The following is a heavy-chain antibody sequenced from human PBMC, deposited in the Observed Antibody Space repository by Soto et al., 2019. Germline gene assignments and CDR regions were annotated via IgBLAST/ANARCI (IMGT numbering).Heavy chain of an antibody. CDR2: IKSKTDGGTT. V-gene: IGHV3-15*01. CDR1: GFTFSNAW. J-gene: IGHJ6*03. Sequence: GGSLRLSCAASGFTFSNAWMSWVRQAPGKGLEWVGRIKSKTDGGTTDYAAPVKGRFTISRDDSKNTLYLQMNSLKTEDTAVYYCTTDFLWFGESLYYMDVWGKGTTVTVSS. CDR3: TTDFLWFGESLYYMDV. D-gene: IGHD3-10*01.